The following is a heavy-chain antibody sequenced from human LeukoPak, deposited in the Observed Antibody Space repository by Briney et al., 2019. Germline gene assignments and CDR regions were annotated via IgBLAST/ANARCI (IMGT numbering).Heavy chain of an antibody. Sequence: GGSLRLSCAASGFTVSSNYMSWVRQAPGKGLEWVSVIYSGGSTYYADSVKGRFTISRDNSKNTLYLQMNSLRAEDTAVYYCARDRRGNGYYGMDVWGQGTTVTVSS. V-gene: IGHV3-53*01. CDR2: IYSGGST. J-gene: IGHJ6*02. CDR3: ARDRRGNGYYGMDV. D-gene: IGHD2-8*01. CDR1: GFTVSSNY.